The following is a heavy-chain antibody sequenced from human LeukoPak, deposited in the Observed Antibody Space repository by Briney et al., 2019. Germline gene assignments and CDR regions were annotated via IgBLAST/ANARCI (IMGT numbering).Heavy chain of an antibody. D-gene: IGHD4-17*01. V-gene: IGHV1-2*02. CDR1: GYTFTGYY. CDR2: INPNSGGT. Sequence: AASVKVSCKASGYTFTGYYMHWVRQAPGQGLEWMGWINPNSGGTNYAQKFQGRVTMTRDTSISTAYMELSSLRSDDTAVYYCAPTAGHEYGDYLYYFDYWGQGTLVTVSS. CDR3: APTAGHEYGDYLYYFDY. J-gene: IGHJ4*02.